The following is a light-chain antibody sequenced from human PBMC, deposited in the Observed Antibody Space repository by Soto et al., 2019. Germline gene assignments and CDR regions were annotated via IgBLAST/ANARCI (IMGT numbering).Light chain of an antibody. J-gene: IGKJ4*01. CDR3: QQRSNWPST. CDR1: QSVSSY. Sequence: EIVLTQSPATLSLSPGDRATLSCRASQSVSSYLAWYQQKPDQAPRLLIYDASNRATGIPARFSGSGSGTDFTLTITTLELEDFAVYYCQQRSNWPSTFGGGTKVEIK. V-gene: IGKV3-11*01. CDR2: DAS.